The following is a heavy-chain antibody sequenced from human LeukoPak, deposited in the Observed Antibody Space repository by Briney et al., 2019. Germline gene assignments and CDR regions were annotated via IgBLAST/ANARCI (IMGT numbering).Heavy chain of an antibody. D-gene: IGHD3-3*01. J-gene: IGHJ6*03. Sequence: SETLSLTCTVSGGSISSYYWSWIRQPAGKGLEWIGRIYTSGSTNYNPSLKSRVTMSVDTSKNQFSLKLSSVTAADTAVYYCARDAVLREQIYYYYMDVWGKGTTVTVSS. CDR2: IYTSGST. V-gene: IGHV4-4*07. CDR1: GGSISSYY. CDR3: ARDAVLREQIYYYYMDV.